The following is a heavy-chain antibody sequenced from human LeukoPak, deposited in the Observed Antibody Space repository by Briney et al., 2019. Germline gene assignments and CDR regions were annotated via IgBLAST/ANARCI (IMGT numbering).Heavy chain of an antibody. CDR1: GYTFTGYY. V-gene: IGHV1-69*04. Sequence: GASVKVSCKASGYTFTGYYIHWVRQAPGQGLEWMGRIIPILGIANYAQKFQGRVTITADKSTSTAYMELSSLRSEDTAVYYCARDGRWGAFDIWGQGTMVTVSS. J-gene: IGHJ3*02. CDR3: ARDGRWGAFDI. CDR2: IIPILGIA. D-gene: IGHD4-23*01.